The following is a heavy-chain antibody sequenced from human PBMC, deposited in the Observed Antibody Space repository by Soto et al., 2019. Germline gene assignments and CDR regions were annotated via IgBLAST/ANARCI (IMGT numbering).Heavy chain of an antibody. Sequence: SETLSLTCTVSGGSISSYYWSWIRQPPGKGLEWIGYIYYSGSTNYNPSLKSRVTISVDTSKNQFSLKLSSVTAADTAVYYCAGSSSSGHYWGQGTLVTVSS. V-gene: IGHV4-59*01. J-gene: IGHJ4*02. D-gene: IGHD6-6*01. CDR3: AGSSSSGHY. CDR1: GGSISSYY. CDR2: IYYSGST.